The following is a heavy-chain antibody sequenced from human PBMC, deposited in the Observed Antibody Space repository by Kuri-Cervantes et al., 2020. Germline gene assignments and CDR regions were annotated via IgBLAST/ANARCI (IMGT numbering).Heavy chain of an antibody. CDR3: AATTLTSPGES. CDR2: IKQDGNEK. Sequence: ETLSLTCAASGFAFSNYWMCWIRQVPAKGLEWVASIKQDGNEKYYVDSVKGRFTISRDNAENSLYLEMNSLRAEDTAVYYCAATTLTSPGESWGQGTLVTVSS. CDR1: GFAFSNYW. D-gene: IGHD4-17*01. V-gene: IGHV3-7*01. J-gene: IGHJ4*02.